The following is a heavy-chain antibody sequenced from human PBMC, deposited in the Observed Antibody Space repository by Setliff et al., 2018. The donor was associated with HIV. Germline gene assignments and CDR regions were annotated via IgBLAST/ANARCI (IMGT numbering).Heavy chain of an antibody. CDR2: IYTSGST. CDR3: ARDRYGGTYDAFEI. Sequence: SETLSLTCTVSGGSITSGSYYWSWIRQPAGKGLEWIGHIYTSGSTNYNPSLKSRVIMSVDTSKKQFYLKLSSVTTADTAVYYCARDRYGGTYDAFEIWGQGTMVTVSS. J-gene: IGHJ3*02. D-gene: IGHD1-26*01. V-gene: IGHV4-61*09. CDR1: GGSITSGSYY.